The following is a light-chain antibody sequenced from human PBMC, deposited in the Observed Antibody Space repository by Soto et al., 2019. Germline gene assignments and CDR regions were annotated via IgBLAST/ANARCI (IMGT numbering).Light chain of an antibody. J-gene: IGKJ1*01. CDR3: QQSYSRPGT. Sequence: EIVLTQSQATLSWYPGERATXSCRASQSVSSYLAWYQQKPGLAPRLLIYDASNRATRIPARFSRSRSGTDFTLTISSLQPEDFATYHCQQSYSRPGTYSQGTKSDIK. V-gene: IGKV3-11*01. CDR1: QSVSSY. CDR2: DAS.